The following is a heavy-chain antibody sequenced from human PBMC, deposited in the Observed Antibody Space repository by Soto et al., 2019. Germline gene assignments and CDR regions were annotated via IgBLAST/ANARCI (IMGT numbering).Heavy chain of an antibody. CDR2: ISGSGNIT. J-gene: IGHJ4*02. Sequence: GGSLRLSCAASGFTFSSHEMNWVRQAPGKGLEWISYISGSGNITYYADSVKGRFTISRDNAQKSLYLQMNSLRVEDTAVYYCARGGVYWGQGTLGTVSA. V-gene: IGHV3-48*03. D-gene: IGHD2-8*01. CDR1: GFTFSSHE. CDR3: ARGGVY.